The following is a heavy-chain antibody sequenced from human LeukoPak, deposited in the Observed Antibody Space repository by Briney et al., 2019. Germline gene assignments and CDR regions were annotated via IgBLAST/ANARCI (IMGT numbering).Heavy chain of an antibody. Sequence: GASVKVSCKASGYTFTSYGFSWVRQAPGQGLEWMGWISAYTGNTISSEKLQGRVTMTTDRSTSTAYMELRSLRSDDTAVYYCARAGYYYGSGSYDNYFDYWGQGTLVTVSS. CDR2: ISAYTGNT. CDR3: ARAGYYYGSGSYDNYFDY. J-gene: IGHJ4*02. D-gene: IGHD3-10*01. V-gene: IGHV1-18*01. CDR1: GYTFTSYG.